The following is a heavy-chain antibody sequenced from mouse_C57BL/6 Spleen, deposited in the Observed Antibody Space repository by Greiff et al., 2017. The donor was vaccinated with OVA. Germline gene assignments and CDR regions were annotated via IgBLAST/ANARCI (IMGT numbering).Heavy chain of an antibody. V-gene: IGHV1-12*01. D-gene: IGHD1-1*01. CDR3: ARWGYYGSSYPYFDY. CDR1: GYTFTSYN. Sequence: LQESGAELVRPGASVKMSCKASGYTFTSYNMHWVKQTPRQGLEWIGAIYPGNGDTSYNQKFKGKATLTVDKSSSTAYMQLSSLTSEDSAVYFCARWGYYGSSYPYFDYWGQGTTLTVSS. J-gene: IGHJ2*01. CDR2: IYPGNGDT.